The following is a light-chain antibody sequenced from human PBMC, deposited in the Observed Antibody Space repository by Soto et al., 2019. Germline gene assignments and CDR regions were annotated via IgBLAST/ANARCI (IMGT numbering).Light chain of an antibody. J-gene: IGKJ5*01. V-gene: IGKV3-11*01. CDR3: QQRHMWHIT. CDR1: QSFRGL. CDR2: DAY. Sequence: EVVLTQSPVTLSLSPGEIATLSCRASQSFRGLLAWYQQKPGQAPRLLIYDAYNRATGIPPRFSGSGSGTDFTLTISSLEPEDSAVYYCQQRHMWHITFDQATRLEIK.